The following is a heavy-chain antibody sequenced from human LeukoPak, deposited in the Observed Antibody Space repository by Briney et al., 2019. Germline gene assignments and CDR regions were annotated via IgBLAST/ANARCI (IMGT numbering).Heavy chain of an antibody. CDR2: INYSGST. J-gene: IGHJ6*01. Sequence: SETLSLTCAVYGGSITSSTYDWAWIRQSPGKGLEWIGSINYSGSTYYNPSLKSRVIIFVDTSKKQFSLRLTSVSAADTAVYYCARHVATSIIQYFYVMHVWRHSTSVTVSS. D-gene: IGHD2/OR15-2a*01. V-gene: IGHV4-39*01. CDR1: GGSITSSTYD. CDR3: ARHVATSIIQYFYVMHV.